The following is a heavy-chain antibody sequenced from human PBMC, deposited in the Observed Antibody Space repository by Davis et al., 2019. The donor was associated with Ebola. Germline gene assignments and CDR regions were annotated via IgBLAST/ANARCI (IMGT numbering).Heavy chain of an antibody. CDR1: GYTFTGYY. J-gene: IGHJ4*02. D-gene: IGHD5-12*01. V-gene: IGHV1-2*06. Sequence: AASVKVSCKASGYTFTGYYMHWVRQAPGQGLEWMGRINPNSGGTNYAQKFQGRVTMTRDTSISTAYMELSSLRSEDTAMFYCGARDHWWIQWLLASRLHIQPWTRWGQGTLVPVSS. CDR3: GARDHWWIQWLLASRLHIQPWTR. CDR2: INPNSGGT.